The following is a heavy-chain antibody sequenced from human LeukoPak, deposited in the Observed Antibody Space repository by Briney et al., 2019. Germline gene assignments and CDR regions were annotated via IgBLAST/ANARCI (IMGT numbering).Heavy chain of an antibody. Sequence: ASVKVSCKASGYTFTGYYMHWVRQAPGQGLEWMGWINPNSGGTNYAQKFQGWVTMTRDTSISTAYMELSRLRSDDTAVYYCARAHDSSGWFYRPGGFDYWGQGTLDTVSS. J-gene: IGHJ4*02. CDR2: INPNSGGT. CDR3: ARAHDSSGWFYRPGGFDY. CDR1: GYTFTGYY. V-gene: IGHV1-2*04. D-gene: IGHD6-19*01.